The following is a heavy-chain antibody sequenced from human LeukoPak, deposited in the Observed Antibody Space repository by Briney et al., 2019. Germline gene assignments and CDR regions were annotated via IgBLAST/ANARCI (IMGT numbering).Heavy chain of an antibody. CDR1: GGSITNTNY. CDR2: VNLQGST. J-gene: IGHJ4*02. CDR3: AREGGPYRPLDY. V-gene: IGHV4-4*02. Sequence: PSGTLSLTCGVSGGSITNTNYWTWVRQPPGKGLEWIGEVNLQGSTNYNPSLMGRVAISADTSENHISLQLTSVTAADTAVYYCAREGGPYRPLDYSGQGTLVTVSS.